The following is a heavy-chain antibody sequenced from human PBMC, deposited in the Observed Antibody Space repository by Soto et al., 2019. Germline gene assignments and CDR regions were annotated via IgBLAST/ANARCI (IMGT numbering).Heavy chain of an antibody. CDR1: GFTFSSYA. Sequence: VGSLRLSCTASGFTFSSYAMSWVRQAPGKGLEWVSAISGSGGSTYYADSVKGRFTISRDNSKNTLYLQMNSLRAEDTAVYYCARGEQLAYGMDVWGQGTTVTVSS. V-gene: IGHV3-23*01. CDR3: ARGEQLAYGMDV. CDR2: ISGSGGST. J-gene: IGHJ6*02. D-gene: IGHD6-6*01.